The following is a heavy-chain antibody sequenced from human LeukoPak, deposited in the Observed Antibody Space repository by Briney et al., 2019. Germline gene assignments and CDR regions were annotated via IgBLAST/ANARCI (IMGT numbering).Heavy chain of an antibody. Sequence: GRSLRLSCAASGFTFDDYAMHWVRQAPGTGLEWVSGLSWNGATVGYADSVKGRFTISRDNTKNSLYLQMSSLKTEDTALYYCAKDIGIALRGATFENWGQGTLVTVSS. J-gene: IGHJ4*02. V-gene: IGHV3-9*01. CDR3: AKDIGIALRGATFEN. CDR1: GFTFDDYA. D-gene: IGHD3-10*01. CDR2: LSWNGATV.